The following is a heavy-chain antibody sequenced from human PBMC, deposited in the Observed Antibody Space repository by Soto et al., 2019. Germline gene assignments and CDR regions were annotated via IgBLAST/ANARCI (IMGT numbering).Heavy chain of an antibody. Sequence: PVDSLKVSFKSSGYSLLTYYLISLLRQMPGRGLEWMGIIYPGDSHTIYSPSFQGQVTISVDKSINTAYLQWGSLKASDTAIYYCARGQFGGNSRVELETWGQGTLV. D-gene: IGHD2-21*01. J-gene: IGHJ4*02. CDR2: IYPGDSHT. CDR3: ARGQFGGNSRVELET. V-gene: IGHV5-51*01. CDR1: GYSLLTYYL.